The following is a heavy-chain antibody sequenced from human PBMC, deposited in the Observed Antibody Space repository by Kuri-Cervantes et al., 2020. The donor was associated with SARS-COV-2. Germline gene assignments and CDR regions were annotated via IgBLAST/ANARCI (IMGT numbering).Heavy chain of an antibody. CDR2: INPNSGGT. J-gene: IGHJ5*02. V-gene: IGHV1-2*02. CDR3: ARGGGTWIQLWFVHSYWFDP. D-gene: IGHD5-18*01. CDR1: GYTFTGYY. Sequence: ASVKVSCKASGYTFTGYYMHWVRQAPGQGLEWMGWINPNSGGTNYAQKFQGRVTMTRDTSISTAYMELSSLRSEDTAVYYCARGGGTWIQLWFVHSYWFDPWGRGNLVTVSS.